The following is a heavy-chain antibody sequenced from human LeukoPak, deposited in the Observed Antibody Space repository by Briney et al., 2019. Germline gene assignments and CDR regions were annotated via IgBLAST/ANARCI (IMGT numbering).Heavy chain of an antibody. J-gene: IGHJ4*02. CDR3: ARGVYSIMARKRYFDY. CDR1: GFTFSSYS. V-gene: IGHV3-7*01. Sequence: GGSLRLSCAASGFTFSSYSMNWVRQAPGKGLEWVANIKQDGSEKYYVDSVKGRFTISRDNAKNSLYLQMNSLRAEDTAVYYCARGVYSIMARKRYFDYWGQGTLVTVSS. D-gene: IGHD3-3*02. CDR2: IKQDGSEK.